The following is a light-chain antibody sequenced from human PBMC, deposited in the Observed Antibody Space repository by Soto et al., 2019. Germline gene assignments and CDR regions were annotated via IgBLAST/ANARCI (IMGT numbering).Light chain of an antibody. CDR1: SSDVGGHKY. J-gene: IGLJ2*01. CDR2: EVS. CDR3: SSYTSNTTLV. V-gene: IGLV2-14*01. Sequence: QSVLTQPASVSGSPGQSITISCTGTSSDVGGHKYVSWYQQHPGKAPKVIIYEVSNRPSGVSNRFSGSKSGNTASLTISGLQAEDEADYYCSSYTSNTTLVFGGGTQLTVL.